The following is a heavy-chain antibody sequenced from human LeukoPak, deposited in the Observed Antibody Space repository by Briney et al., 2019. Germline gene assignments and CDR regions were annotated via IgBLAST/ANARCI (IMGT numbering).Heavy chain of an antibody. Sequence: SETLSLTCTISGGSFSSYYWSWIRQPPGKGLEWIGYIYYSGTTNYNPSLRSRVTISIDTSKNQFSLKLSSVTAADTAVCYCARELRWGNSIDYWGQGTLVTVSS. J-gene: IGHJ4*02. CDR3: ARELRWGNSIDY. V-gene: IGHV4-59*01. CDR2: IYYSGTT. D-gene: IGHD4-23*01. CDR1: GGSFSSYY.